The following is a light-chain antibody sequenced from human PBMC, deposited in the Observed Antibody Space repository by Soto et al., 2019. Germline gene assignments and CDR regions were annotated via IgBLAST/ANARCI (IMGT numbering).Light chain of an antibody. V-gene: IGKV1-5*01. Sequence: DIQMTQSPSTLSASVGDRVTITCRASQSVSPWLAWYQQKPGKAPKLLIYDASSLESGVPSRFSGSGSGTDFTLTISRLEPEDFAVYYCQQYGSSPWTFGQGTKVDI. J-gene: IGKJ1*01. CDR3: QQYGSSPWT. CDR1: QSVSPW. CDR2: DAS.